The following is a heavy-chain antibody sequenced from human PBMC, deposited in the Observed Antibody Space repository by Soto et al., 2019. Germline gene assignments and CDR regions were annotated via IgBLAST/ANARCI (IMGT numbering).Heavy chain of an antibody. Sequence: EEQLLESGGGLVQPGGSLRLSCVASGITFSNYAMSWVRQAPGKGLEWVSAISPSGAATYYADSMKGRFTISRDNSKNTLSLQMDSLRVEDTAVYYCAKENPVAVAGYWGQGTLVTVSS. V-gene: IGHV3-23*01. D-gene: IGHD6-19*01. CDR2: ISPSGAAT. J-gene: IGHJ4*02. CDR1: GITFSNYA. CDR3: AKENPVAVAGY.